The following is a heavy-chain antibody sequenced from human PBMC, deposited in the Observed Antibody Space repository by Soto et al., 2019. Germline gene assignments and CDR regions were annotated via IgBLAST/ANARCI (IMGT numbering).Heavy chain of an antibody. V-gene: IGHV3-9*01. CDR3: ARASHSYDSGSYYHPFDY. J-gene: IGHJ4*02. CDR2: ISWNSGSI. CDR1: GFTFDDYA. D-gene: IGHD3-22*01. Sequence: EVQLVESGGGLVQPGRSLRLSCAASGFTFDDYAMHWVRQAPGKGLEWVSGISWNSGSICYADSVKGRFTISRDNAKNSLYLQMNSLRAEDAALYYCARASHSYDSGSYYHPFDYWGQGTLLTVSS.